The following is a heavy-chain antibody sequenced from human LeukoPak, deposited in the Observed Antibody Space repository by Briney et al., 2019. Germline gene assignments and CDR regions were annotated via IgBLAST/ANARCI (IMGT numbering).Heavy chain of an antibody. V-gene: IGHV1-18*01. J-gene: IGHJ6*02. CDR1: GYTFTSYG. CDR2: ISAYNGNT. D-gene: IGHD2-2*01. CDR3: ARDCSSTSCYWTNYSYYYGMDV. Sequence: GASVKVSCKASGYTFTSYGISWVRQAPGQGLEWMGWISAYNGNTNYAQKLQGRVTMTTDTSTSTAYMELRSLRSDDTAVYYCARDCSSTSCYWTNYSYYYGMDVWGQGTTVTVSS.